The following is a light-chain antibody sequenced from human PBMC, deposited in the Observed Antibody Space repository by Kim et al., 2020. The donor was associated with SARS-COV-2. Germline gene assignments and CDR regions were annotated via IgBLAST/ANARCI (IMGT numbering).Light chain of an antibody. V-gene: IGKV1-5*03. CDR1: QSISSW. CDR2: RTS. CDR3: QQYNNYPRT. Sequence: DIQMTQSPSTLSASVGDRVTITCRVSQSISSWLAWYQQKPEKAPKLLIYRTSYLESGVPSRFSGTGSGTEFTLTISSLQPDDFATYYCQQYNNYPRTFGQGTKLEI. J-gene: IGKJ2*01.